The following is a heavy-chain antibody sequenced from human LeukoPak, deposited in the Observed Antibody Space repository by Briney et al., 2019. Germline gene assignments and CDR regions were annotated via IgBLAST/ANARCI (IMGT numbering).Heavy chain of an antibody. CDR3: ANRYYDFLIGSDY. V-gene: IGHV3-23*01. Sequence: GGSLRLSCPTSGFTFSTYAMAWVRQAPGKGLEWVSTISGSGGSTYYTDSVKGRFTISRDNSKKTLFLQMNSLRAEDTALYYSANRYYDFLIGSDYWGQGTLVTVSS. J-gene: IGHJ4*02. D-gene: IGHD3-3*01. CDR2: ISGSGGST. CDR1: GFTFSTYA.